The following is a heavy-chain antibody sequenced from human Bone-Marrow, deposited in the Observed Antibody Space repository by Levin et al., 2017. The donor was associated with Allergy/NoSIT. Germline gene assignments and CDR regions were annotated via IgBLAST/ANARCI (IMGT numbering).Heavy chain of an antibody. V-gene: IGHV1-46*01. CDR1: GYTFGSYY. J-gene: IGHJ4*02. CDR2: INPRSGNT. Sequence: GASVKVSCKASGYTFGSYYINWVRQAPGQGLEWVGLINPRSGNTDYAQRFQGRVTLTRDTSTSIVYMELSSLTSEDTGIYYCAREYHYGDYFFFDHWGQGTQVTVSS. D-gene: IGHD4-17*01. CDR3: AREYHYGDYFFFDH.